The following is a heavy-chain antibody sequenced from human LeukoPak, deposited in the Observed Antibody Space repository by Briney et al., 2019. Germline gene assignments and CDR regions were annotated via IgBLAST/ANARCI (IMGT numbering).Heavy chain of an antibody. Sequence: GGSLRLSCAASGFTFSGSALHWVRQAPGKGLEWVSSISSSSSYIYYADSVKGRFTISRDNAKNSLYLQMNSLRAEDTAVYYCARDLSTVVTPYYFDYWGQGTLVTVSS. CDR2: ISSSSSYI. J-gene: IGHJ4*02. D-gene: IGHD4-23*01. CDR1: GFTFSGSA. V-gene: IGHV3-21*04. CDR3: ARDLSTVVTPYYFDY.